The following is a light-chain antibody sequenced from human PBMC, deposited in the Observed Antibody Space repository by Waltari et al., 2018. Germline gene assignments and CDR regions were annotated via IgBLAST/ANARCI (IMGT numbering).Light chain of an antibody. V-gene: IGLV2-14*03. J-gene: IGLJ1*01. CDR1: SSDVAGYNY. CDR3: SSYTSSSKYV. Sequence: QSALTQPASVSGSPGPSITISYTGTSSDVAGYNYVSWYQQHPGKAPKLLIYDVSNRPSGVSNRFSGSKSGNTASLTISGLQAEDEADYYCSSYTSSSKYVFGTGTKVTVL. CDR2: DVS.